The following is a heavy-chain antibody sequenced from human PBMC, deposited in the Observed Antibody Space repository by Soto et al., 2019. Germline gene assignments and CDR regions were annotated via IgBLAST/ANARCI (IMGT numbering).Heavy chain of an antibody. J-gene: IGHJ4*02. Sequence: QVQLQESGPGQVKPSETLSLKCTISGGSISVYYWSWIRQPPGQALEWIGYIYDSGSPYYNPSLRSRVIISADTSKYQISLELTSATAADTAVYYCARGVGSSLPRYWGRGTLVTVSS. V-gene: IGHV4-59*01. CDR2: IYDSGSP. CDR1: GGSISVYY. CDR3: ARGVGSSLPRY. D-gene: IGHD1-26*01.